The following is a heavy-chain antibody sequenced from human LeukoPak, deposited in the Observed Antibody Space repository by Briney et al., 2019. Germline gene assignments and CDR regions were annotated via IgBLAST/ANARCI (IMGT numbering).Heavy chain of an antibody. CDR2: IYYSGST. J-gene: IGHJ6*03. CDR3: ARGNGCSSTSCFGEYYYYMDV. Sequence: SETLSLTCTVSGGSISSYYWSWIRQPPGKGLEWIGYIYYSGSTNYNPSLKSRVTISVDTSKNQFSLKLSSVTAADTAVYYCARGNGCSSTSCFGEYYYYMDVWGKGTTVTVSS. CDR1: GGSISSYY. D-gene: IGHD2-2*01. V-gene: IGHV4-59*01.